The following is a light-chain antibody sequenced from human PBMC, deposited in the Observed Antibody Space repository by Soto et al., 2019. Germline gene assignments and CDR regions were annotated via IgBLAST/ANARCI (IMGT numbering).Light chain of an antibody. CDR1: QSVSSN. Sequence: EIVMTQSQANLSVSPGERATLSCRASQSVSSNLAWYQQKPGQAPRLLIYGASTRATGIPARFSGSGSGTEFTLTISSLQSEDFAVYYCQQYNNWPQTFGQGTKAEIK. J-gene: IGKJ1*01. CDR2: GAS. V-gene: IGKV3-15*01. CDR3: QQYNNWPQT.